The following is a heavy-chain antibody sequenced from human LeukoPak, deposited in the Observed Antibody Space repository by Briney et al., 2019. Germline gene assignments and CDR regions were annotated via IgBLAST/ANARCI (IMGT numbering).Heavy chain of an antibody. Sequence: PSETLSLTCAVYGGSFSGYYWSWIRQPPGKGLEWIGEINHSGSTNYNPSLKSRVTISVDTSKNQFSLKLSSVTAADTAVYYCARDGSYSDHDAFDIWGQGTMVTVSS. D-gene: IGHD1-26*01. V-gene: IGHV4-34*01. CDR1: GGSFSGYY. J-gene: IGHJ3*02. CDR2: INHSGST. CDR3: ARDGSYSDHDAFDI.